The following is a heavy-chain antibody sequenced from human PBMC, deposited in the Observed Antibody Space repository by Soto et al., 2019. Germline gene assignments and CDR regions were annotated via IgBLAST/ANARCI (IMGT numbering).Heavy chain of an antibody. V-gene: IGHV1-69*08. CDR3: VRPDFGDYCYFDL. J-gene: IGHJ2*01. CDR1: GGTFSSHT. Sequence: QDQLVQSGAEVKKPGSSVKVSCKASGGTFSSHTFSWVRQAPGQGLEWMGRIIPALGTATYAQKFQGRVTITAYESATTVYMELNSLRSEDTAVYYCVRPDFGDYCYFDLWGRGTLVTVSS. CDR2: IIPALGTA. D-gene: IGHD4-17*01.